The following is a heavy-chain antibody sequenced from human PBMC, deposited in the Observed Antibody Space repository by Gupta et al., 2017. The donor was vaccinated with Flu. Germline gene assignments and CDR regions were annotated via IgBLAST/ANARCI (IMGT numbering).Heavy chain of an antibody. CDR3: TTDFLEWLFTNFDY. Sequence: PGKGLEWVGRIKSKTDGGTTDYAAPVKGRFTISRDDSKNTLYLQMNSLKTEDTAVYYCTTDFLEWLFTNFDYWGQGTLVTVSS. D-gene: IGHD3-3*01. CDR2: IKSKTDGGTT. V-gene: IGHV3-15*01. J-gene: IGHJ4*02.